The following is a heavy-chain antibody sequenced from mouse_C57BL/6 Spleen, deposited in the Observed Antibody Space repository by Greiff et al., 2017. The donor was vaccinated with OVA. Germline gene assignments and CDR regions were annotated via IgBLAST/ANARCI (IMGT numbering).Heavy chain of an antibody. CDR1: GYSITSGYY. D-gene: IGHD2-1*01. Sequence: EVKLQESGPGLVKPSQSLSLTCSVTGYSITSGYYWNWIRQFPGNKLEWMGYISYDGSNNYNPSLKNRISITRDTSKNQFFLKLNSVTTEDTATYYCAREDGNYGDYFDYWGQGTTLTVSS. V-gene: IGHV3-6*01. J-gene: IGHJ2*01. CDR2: ISYDGSN. CDR3: AREDGNYGDYFDY.